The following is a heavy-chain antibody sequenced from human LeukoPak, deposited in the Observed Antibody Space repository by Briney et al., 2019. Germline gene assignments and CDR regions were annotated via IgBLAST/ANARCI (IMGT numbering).Heavy chain of an antibody. CDR1: GISFRSYG. V-gene: IGHV3-7*01. CDR3: TSWGDTTAEYFQR. J-gene: IGHJ1*01. D-gene: IGHD2-21*02. Sequence: GGSLRLSCAASGISFRSYGMHWVRQAPGKGLEWVAHINPDGRDTYYVDSVKGRFTISRDNAQNSMYLQMNSLRVEDTAVYYCTSWGDTTAEYFQRWGQGTLVTVSS. CDR2: INPDGRDT.